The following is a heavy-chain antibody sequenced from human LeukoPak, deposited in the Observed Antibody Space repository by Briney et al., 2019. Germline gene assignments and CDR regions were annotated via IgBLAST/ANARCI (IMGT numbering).Heavy chain of an antibody. CDR1: GFTFSNYW. D-gene: IGHD4-17*01. V-gene: IGHV3-74*01. J-gene: IGHJ4*02. Sequence: GGSPTLSCAASGFTFSNYWMHWVRQVPGKGLVWVSGMNRDGSSRNYADAVKGRFTISRDNAKNTLYLQMNSLRTEDTAVYYCGRGKLPGTVTDWGQGTPVTVSS. CDR2: MNRDGSSR. CDR3: GRGKLPGTVTD.